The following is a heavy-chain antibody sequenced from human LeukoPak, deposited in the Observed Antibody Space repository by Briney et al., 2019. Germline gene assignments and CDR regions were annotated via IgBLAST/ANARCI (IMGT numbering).Heavy chain of an antibody. D-gene: IGHD4-17*01. CDR3: ARIYGAYVLFAFDI. J-gene: IGHJ3*02. CDR1: GFTFSSYW. V-gene: IGHV3-7*01. CDR2: IKQDGSEK. Sequence: GGSLRLSCAASGFTFSSYWMSWVRQAPGKGLEWVANIKQDGSEKYYVDSGKGRFTISRDNAKNSLYLQMNSLRAEDTAVYYCARIYGAYVLFAFDIWGQGTMVTVSS.